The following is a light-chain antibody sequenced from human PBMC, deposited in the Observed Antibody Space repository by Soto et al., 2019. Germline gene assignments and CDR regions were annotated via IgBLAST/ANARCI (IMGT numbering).Light chain of an antibody. CDR2: QVT. Sequence: QSALTQPASVSGSPGQSITISCTGTNSDVGIYNYVSWYQQHPGKAPKLMIYQVTNRPSGVSNRFSGSKSGNTASLTISGLQAEDEADYYCSSYTGSTNYVFGTGTKVTVL. CDR3: SSYTGSTNYV. J-gene: IGLJ1*01. CDR1: NSDVGIYNY. V-gene: IGLV2-14*01.